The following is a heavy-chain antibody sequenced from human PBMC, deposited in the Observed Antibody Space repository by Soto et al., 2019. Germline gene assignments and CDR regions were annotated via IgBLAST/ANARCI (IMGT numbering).Heavy chain of an antibody. J-gene: IGHJ4*02. CDR3: ARDPRIFGLPAAYFVY. D-gene: IGHD2-2*01. V-gene: IGHV3-30-3*01. CDR1: GFTFSSYA. Sequence: GGSLRLSCAASGFTFSSYAMHWVRQAPGKGLEWVAVISYDGSNKYYADSVKGRFTISRDNSKNTLYLQMNSLRAEDTAVYYCARDPRIFGLPAAYFVYWGPGTLVTVFS. CDR2: ISYDGSNK.